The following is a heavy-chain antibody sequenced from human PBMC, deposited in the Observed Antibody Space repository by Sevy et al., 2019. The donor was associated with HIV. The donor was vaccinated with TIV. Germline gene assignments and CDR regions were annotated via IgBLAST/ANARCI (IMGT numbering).Heavy chain of an antibody. CDR2: IYYSGRT. Sequence: SETLSLTCTVSGGSISRNSHYWGWIRQPPGKGLEWIGSIYYSGRTYYNPSLKSRVTISVDTFKNQFSLKLSSVTAAGTAVYYCATHAFSITIFGVVTRNWFDPWGQGTLVTVSS. V-gene: IGHV4-39*01. CDR1: GGSISRNSHY. J-gene: IGHJ5*02. CDR3: ATHAFSITIFGVVTRNWFDP. D-gene: IGHD3-3*01.